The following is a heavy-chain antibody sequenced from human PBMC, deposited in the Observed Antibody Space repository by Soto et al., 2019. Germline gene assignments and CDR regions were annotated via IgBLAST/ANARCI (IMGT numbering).Heavy chain of an antibody. D-gene: IGHD2-8*01. CDR1: GGSISNFY. V-gene: IGHV4-59*01. J-gene: IGHJ4*02. CDR3: ARAPMVLSRSYFDS. CDR2: VSYSGNT. Sequence: SETLSLTCTVSGGSISNFYWSWIRQPPGKGLEWIGYVSYSGNTNYNPSLKSRVSISVDTSKNQLSLNLTSVTAADTAVYYCARAPMVLSRSYFDSWGQGTPVTVSS.